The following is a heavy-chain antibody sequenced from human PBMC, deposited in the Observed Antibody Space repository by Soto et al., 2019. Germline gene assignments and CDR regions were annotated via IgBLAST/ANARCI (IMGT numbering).Heavy chain of an antibody. CDR3: SREYSYHFDP. Sequence: SETLSLTCTVAGGSINCYQWDWIRQPAGKGLEWIGRIYSGGSTNYNPSLKSRVIMSVDTSKNQFSLKLISVTAADTAMYFCSREYSYHFDPWGQGTLVTVSS. J-gene: IGHJ5*02. V-gene: IGHV4-4*07. CDR2: IYSGGST. CDR1: GGSINCYQ. D-gene: IGHD5-18*01.